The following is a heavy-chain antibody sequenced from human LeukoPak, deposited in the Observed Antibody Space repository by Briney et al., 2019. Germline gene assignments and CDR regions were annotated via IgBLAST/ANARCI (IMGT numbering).Heavy chain of an antibody. J-gene: IGHJ4*02. CDR1: GGSISSYY. D-gene: IGHD3-22*01. CDR2: IYYSGST. CDR3: ARTTTMIVVDKGYYFDY. Sequence: SETLSLTCTVSGGSISSYYWSWIRQPPGKGLEWIGYIYYSGSTNYNPSLKSRVTISVDTSKNQFSLKLSSVTAADTAVYYCARTTTMIVVDKGYYFDYWGQGTLVTVSS. V-gene: IGHV4-59*01.